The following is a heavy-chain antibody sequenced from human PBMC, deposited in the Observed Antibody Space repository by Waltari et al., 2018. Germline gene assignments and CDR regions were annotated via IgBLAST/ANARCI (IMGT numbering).Heavy chain of an antibody. CDR2: INHSGST. CDR1: GGSFSGYY. V-gene: IGHV4-34*01. D-gene: IGHD6-19*01. CDR3: ARDDVTVAGTTIDY. J-gene: IGHJ4*02. Sequence: QVQLQQWGAGLLKPSETLSLTCAVYGGSFSGYYWSWIRQPPGKGLEWIGEINHSGSTNYNPSLKSRVTISVDTSKNQFSLKLSSVTAADTAVYYCARDDVTVAGTTIDYWGQGTLVTVSS.